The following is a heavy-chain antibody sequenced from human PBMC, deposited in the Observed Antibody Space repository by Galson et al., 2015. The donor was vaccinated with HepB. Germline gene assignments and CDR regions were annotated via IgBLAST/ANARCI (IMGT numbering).Heavy chain of an antibody. CDR2: IRQDGSEK. J-gene: IGHJ3*02. D-gene: IGHD3-22*01. Sequence: SLRLSCAASGFTFSTYWMTWVRQAPGKGLEWVANIRQDGSEKYYVDSVKGRFTISRDNAKKSLFLQMNSLRAEDTAVYYCARPRDVGYYFDALDIWGHGTLVTVSS. CDR3: ARPRDVGYYFDALDI. CDR1: GFTFSTYW. V-gene: IGHV3-7*03.